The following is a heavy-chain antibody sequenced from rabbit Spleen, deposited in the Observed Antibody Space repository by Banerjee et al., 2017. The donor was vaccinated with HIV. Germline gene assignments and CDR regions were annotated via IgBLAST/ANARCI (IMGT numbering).Heavy chain of an antibody. CDR2: IYAGKGST. J-gene: IGHJ4*01. CDR1: GFDFSSYY. CDR3: ARGVNGAFTL. D-gene: IGHD2-1*01. V-gene: IGHV1S7*01. Sequence: QLKETGGGLVQPGGSLTLSCKASGFDFSSYYMSWVRQAPGKGLEWIGIIYAGKGSTDYASWVNGRFTISSDNAQNTVDLQMTSLTAADTATYFCARGVNGAFTLWGPGTLVTVS.